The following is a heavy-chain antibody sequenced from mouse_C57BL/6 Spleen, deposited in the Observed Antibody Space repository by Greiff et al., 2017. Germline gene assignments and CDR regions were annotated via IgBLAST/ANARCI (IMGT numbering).Heavy chain of an antibody. J-gene: IGHJ2*01. CDR2: IYPGDGDT. D-gene: IGHD5-5*01. CDR1: GYAFSSSW. CDR3: ARSLPLYYFDY. Sequence: QVQLQQSGPELVKPGASVKISCKASGYAFSSSWMNWVKQRPGKGLEWIGRIYPGDGDTNYNGKFKGKATLTADKSSSTAYMQLSSLTSEDSAVYCCARSLPLYYFDYWGQGTTLTVSS. V-gene: IGHV1-82*01.